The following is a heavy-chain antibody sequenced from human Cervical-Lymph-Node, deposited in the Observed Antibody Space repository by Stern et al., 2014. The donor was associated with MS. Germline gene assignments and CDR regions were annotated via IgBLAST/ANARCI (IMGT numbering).Heavy chain of an antibody. D-gene: IGHD6-13*01. Sequence: QLVQCGAEVKKPGSSMKVSCKASGGTFSSDAIGWVRQAPGQGLEWMGGIIPIFETANYAQKFQGRVTITADQSTKTAYLELSSLTSGDTAMYFCASGTRSSWYFDFWGQGTLVTVST. CDR2: IIPIFETA. CDR1: GGTFSSDA. V-gene: IGHV1-69*01. J-gene: IGHJ4*02. CDR3: ASGTRSSWYFDF.